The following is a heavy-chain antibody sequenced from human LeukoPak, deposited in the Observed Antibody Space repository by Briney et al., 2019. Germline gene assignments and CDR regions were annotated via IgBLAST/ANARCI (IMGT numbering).Heavy chain of an antibody. CDR1: GFTFHDYA. CDR3: AKVGESSGGYYSFDH. CDR2: ISGDGADT. D-gene: IGHD3-22*01. V-gene: IGHV3-43*02. Sequence: SGGSLRLSCAASGFTFHDYAMHWVRQVPGKGLEWVSLISGDGADTYYADSVKGRFAISRDNSKNSLYLQMDSLRPEDTALYYCAKVGESSGGYYSFDHWGQGTLVTVSS. J-gene: IGHJ4*02.